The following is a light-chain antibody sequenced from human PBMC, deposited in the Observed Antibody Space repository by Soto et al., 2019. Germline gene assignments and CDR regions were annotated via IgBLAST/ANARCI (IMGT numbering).Light chain of an antibody. CDR1: QTISSSF. CDR2: GAS. CDR3: QQYGSSPLIT. Sequence: EIVLTQSPGTLSLSPGERAALSCRASQTISSSFLAWYQQKPGQAPRLLIYGASTRAPGIPDRFSGSGSGTDFTLTISSLEPEDFAVYYCQQYGSSPLITFGGGTKVEI. V-gene: IGKV3-20*01. J-gene: IGKJ4*01.